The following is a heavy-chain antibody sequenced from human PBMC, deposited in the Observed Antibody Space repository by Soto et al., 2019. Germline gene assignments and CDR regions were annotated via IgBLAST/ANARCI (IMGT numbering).Heavy chain of an antibody. J-gene: IGHJ6*02. CDR2: ISYDGSNK. D-gene: IGHD3-3*01. Sequence: QVPLVESGGGVVQPGRSLRLSCAASGFTFSSYGMHWVRQAPGKGLEWVAVISYDGSNKNYADSVKGRFTISRDNSKNTQYLQMNSLRAEDTAVYYCAKEVWSGPMDVWGQGTTVNVSS. CDR3: AKEVWSGPMDV. CDR1: GFTFSSYG. V-gene: IGHV3-30*18.